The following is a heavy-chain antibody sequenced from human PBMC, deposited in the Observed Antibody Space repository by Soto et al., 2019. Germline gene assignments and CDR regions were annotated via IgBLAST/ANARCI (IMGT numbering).Heavy chain of an antibody. Sequence: EVQLVESGGGLVQPGGSLRLSCTASGFTFSGFWMHWVRQAPGKGLVWVSRINGDGSVTNYADSVKGRFTISTDNAKNTLYLQMNSLRVEDTAVYYFVRVNETSGLGAFDYWGQGTLVTVSS. CDR2: INGDGSVT. J-gene: IGHJ4*02. V-gene: IGHV3-74*01. D-gene: IGHD6-19*01. CDR1: GFTFSGFW. CDR3: VRVNETSGLGAFDY.